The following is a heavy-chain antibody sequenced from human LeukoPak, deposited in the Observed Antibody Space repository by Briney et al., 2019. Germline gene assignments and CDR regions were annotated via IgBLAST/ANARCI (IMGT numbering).Heavy chain of an antibody. Sequence: GGSLRLSCAASGFTFSNYAMSWVRQAPRKGLQWVSGISGSGDTTHYADSVKGRFSISRDNSKNTLYLQMSNLRPEDTAVYYCALVPVTTVSGWGQGTMVTVSS. CDR3: ALVPVTTVSG. CDR2: ISGSGDTT. CDR1: GFTFSNYA. J-gene: IGHJ3*01. D-gene: IGHD4-17*01. V-gene: IGHV3-23*01.